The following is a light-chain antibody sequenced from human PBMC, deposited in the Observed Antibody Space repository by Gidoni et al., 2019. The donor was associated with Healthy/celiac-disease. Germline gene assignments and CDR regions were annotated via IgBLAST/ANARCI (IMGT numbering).Light chain of an antibody. CDR2: GAS. V-gene: IGKV3-20*01. CDR1: QSVSSSY. CDR3: QQYGSSPPT. Sequence: ELVLTQSPGTLSLSPGERATLSCRASQSVSSSYLAWYQQKPGQAPRLLIYGASSRATGIPDRFSGSGSGTDFTLTISRLVPEDFAVYYCQQYGSSPPTFGQGTRLEIK. J-gene: IGKJ5*01.